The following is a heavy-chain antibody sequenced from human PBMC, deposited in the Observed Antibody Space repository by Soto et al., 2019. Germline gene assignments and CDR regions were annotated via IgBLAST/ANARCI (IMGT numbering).Heavy chain of an antibody. CDR2: IYYSGST. Sequence: PSETLSLTCTVSGGCISSYYCSWLRQPPGNRLEWIGYIYYSGSTNYNPSLKRRVTISVDTSKNQFSLKLSSVTAADTAVYYCARGGTYYDILTGYIYYYGMDVWGQGTTVTVS. J-gene: IGHJ6*02. D-gene: IGHD3-9*01. CDR1: GGCISSYY. V-gene: IGHV4-59*01. CDR3: ARGGTYYDILTGYIYYYGMDV.